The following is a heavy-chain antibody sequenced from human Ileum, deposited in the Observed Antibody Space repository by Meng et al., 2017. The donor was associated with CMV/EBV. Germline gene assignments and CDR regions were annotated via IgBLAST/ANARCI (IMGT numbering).Heavy chain of an antibody. Sequence: HVQLTESGPGIMTTACTSSLTSTLSGTSITGYYWGWIRQFAGKGLEWIGRIYTSGSTNYNPSLHSRVSMSIDTSKNQFSLKLRSVTAADTAVYYCAREGSAVHWGQGTLVTVSS. CDR1: GTSITGYY. CDR2: IYTSGST. CDR3: AREGSAVH. V-gene: IGHV4-4*07. J-gene: IGHJ4*02. D-gene: IGHD6-13*01.